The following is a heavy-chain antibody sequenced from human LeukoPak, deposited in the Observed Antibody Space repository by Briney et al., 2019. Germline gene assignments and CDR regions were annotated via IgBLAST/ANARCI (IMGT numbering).Heavy chain of an antibody. Sequence: GGSLRLSCTASGFSFSGHWMHWARQAPGKGLEWVANIKPDGTTKFYVDSVKGRFTISRDNALNSPYLQMNSLRAEDTAIYYCARSIPYGTTWYGRSDYWGQGTLVTVSS. CDR2: IKPDGTTK. D-gene: IGHD6-13*01. J-gene: IGHJ4*02. CDR1: GFSFSGHW. CDR3: ARSIPYGTTWYGRSDY. V-gene: IGHV3-7*03.